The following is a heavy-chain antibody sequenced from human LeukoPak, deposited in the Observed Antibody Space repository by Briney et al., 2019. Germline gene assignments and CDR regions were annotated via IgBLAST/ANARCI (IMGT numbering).Heavy chain of an antibody. CDR2: IKQDGSEK. J-gene: IGHJ6*03. CDR3: AREGWAVPAVYYYYYYMDV. CDR1: GFTFSSYW. Sequence: GGSLRLSCAASGFTFSSYWMSWVRQAPGKGLEWVANIKQDGSEKYYVDSVKGRFTISRDNAKNSLYLQMNSLRAEDTAVYYCAREGWAVPAVYYYYYYMDVWGKGTTVTVSS. V-gene: IGHV3-7*01. D-gene: IGHD2-2*01.